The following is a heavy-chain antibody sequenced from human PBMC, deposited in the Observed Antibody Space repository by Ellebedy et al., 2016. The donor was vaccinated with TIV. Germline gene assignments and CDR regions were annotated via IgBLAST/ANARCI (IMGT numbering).Heavy chain of an antibody. V-gene: IGHV1-2*02. CDR2: INPSSGGT. CDR1: GYTFTGNY. D-gene: IGHD6-19*01. Sequence: ASVKVSCKASGYTFTGNYMHWVRQAPGQGPEWMGWINPSSGGTNYAQKFQGRVTMTRDTSVSTAYMELSRLTSDDTAVYYCARDSFTGFSSSYSFDFWGQGTLVTVSS. CDR3: ARDSFTGFSSSYSFDF. J-gene: IGHJ4*02.